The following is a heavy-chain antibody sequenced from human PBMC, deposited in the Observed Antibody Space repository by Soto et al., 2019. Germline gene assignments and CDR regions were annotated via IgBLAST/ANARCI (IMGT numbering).Heavy chain of an antibody. V-gene: IGHV2-5*02. CDR2: IYWDDDK. CDR3: AHRVLRTVFGLVTTTAIYFDF. Sequence: QITLNESGPTVVRPTETLTLTCRFSGFSLTTSGVGVGWIRQSPGKAPEWLALIYWDDDKRHSASLKSRLTITKYTSKNQVVLTVSDLDPTDTATYYCAHRVLRTVFGLVTTTAIYFDFWGQGTPVAVSS. D-gene: IGHD3-3*01. CDR1: GFSLTTSGVG. J-gene: IGHJ4*02.